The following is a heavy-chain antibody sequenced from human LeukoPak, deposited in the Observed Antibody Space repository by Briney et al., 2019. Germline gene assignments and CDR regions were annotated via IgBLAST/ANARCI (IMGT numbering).Heavy chain of an antibody. CDR1: GGTFSSYA. Sequence: ASVKVSCKASGGTFSSYAISWVRQAPGQGLEWMGGIIPIFGTANYAQKFQGRVTITAVESTSTAYMELSSLRSEDTAVYYCARRAGPATFDYWGQGTLVTVSS. J-gene: IGHJ4*02. CDR2: IIPIFGTA. V-gene: IGHV1-69*13. CDR3: ARRAGPATFDY. D-gene: IGHD6-25*01.